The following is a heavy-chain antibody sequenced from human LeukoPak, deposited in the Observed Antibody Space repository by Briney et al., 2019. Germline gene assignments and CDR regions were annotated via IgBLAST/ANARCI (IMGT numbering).Heavy chain of an antibody. V-gene: IGHV5-51*01. Sequence: GESLKISCKGSGYSFTSYWIGWVRQMPGKGLEWMGIIYPGDSDTRYSPSFQGQVTISADKSISTAYLQWSSLKASDTAMYYCARLNYYDTSGYYGGFDYWGQGTLVTVSS. CDR3: ARLNYYDTSGYYGGFDY. J-gene: IGHJ4*02. D-gene: IGHD3-22*01. CDR2: IYPGDSDT. CDR1: GYSFTSYW.